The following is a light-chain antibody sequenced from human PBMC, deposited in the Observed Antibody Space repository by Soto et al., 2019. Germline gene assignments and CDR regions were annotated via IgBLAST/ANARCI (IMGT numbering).Light chain of an antibody. CDR1: SSDVGAYKF. CDR2: DVS. V-gene: IGLV2-8*01. Sequence: QSALTQPPSASGSPGQSVTISCTGTSSDVGAYKFVSWYQQHPGKAPKLMIYDVSKRPTGVPDRFSGSKSGNTASLTVSGLQAEDEADYYCSSYAGSSNYVFGTGTRSPS. CDR3: SSYAGSSNYV. J-gene: IGLJ1*01.